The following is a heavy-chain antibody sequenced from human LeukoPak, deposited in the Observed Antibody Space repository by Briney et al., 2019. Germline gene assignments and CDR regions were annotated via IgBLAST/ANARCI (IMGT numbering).Heavy chain of an antibody. CDR3: AREESAYYREF. CDR1: GFTFDDYA. V-gene: IGHV3-33*08. D-gene: IGHD3-3*01. Sequence: GRSLRLSCAASGFTFDDYAMHWVRQAPGKGLEWVAVIYYDGSRRLYADSVKGRFTISRDDSKNTLFLEMNSLSAEDTAVYYCAREESAYYREFWGQGTLLTVSS. CDR2: IYYDGSRR. J-gene: IGHJ4*02.